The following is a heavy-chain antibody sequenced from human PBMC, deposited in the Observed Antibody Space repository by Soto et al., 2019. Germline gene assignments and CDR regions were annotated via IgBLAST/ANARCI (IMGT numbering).Heavy chain of an antibody. Sequence: SETLSLTCTVSGGSISSGGYYWSWIRPHPGKGLEWIGYIYYSGSTYYNPSLKSRVTISVDTSKNQFSLKLSSVTAADTAVYYCRAGSDYGDYDVDYWGQGTLVTVSS. V-gene: IGHV4-31*03. CDR2: IYYSGST. J-gene: IGHJ4*02. CDR3: RAGSDYGDYDVDY. D-gene: IGHD4-17*01. CDR1: GGSISSGGYY.